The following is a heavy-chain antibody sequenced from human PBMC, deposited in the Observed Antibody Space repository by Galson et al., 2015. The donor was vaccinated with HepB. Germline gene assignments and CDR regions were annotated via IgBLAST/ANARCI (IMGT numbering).Heavy chain of an antibody. D-gene: IGHD2-2*01. CDR3: ARGGGVPAATYFDY. CDR2: IIPIFGTA. CDR1: GGTFCSYA. Sequence: SVKVSCKASGGTFCSYAISRVRQAPGQGLEWMGGIIPIFGTANYAQKFQGRVTITADESTSTAYMELSSLRSEDTAVYYCARGGGVPAATYFDYWGQGTLVTVSS. V-gene: IGHV1-69*13. J-gene: IGHJ4*02.